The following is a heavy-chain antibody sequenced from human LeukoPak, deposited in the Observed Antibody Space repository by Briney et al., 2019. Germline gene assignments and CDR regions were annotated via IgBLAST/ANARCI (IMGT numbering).Heavy chain of an antibody. CDR2: IYHSGST. J-gene: IGHJ4*02. D-gene: IGHD6-6*01. V-gene: IGHV4-38-2*01. CDR3: ARRGTARPFDY. CDR1: GYSISSGYY. Sequence: SETLSLTCAVSGYSISSGYYWGWIRQPPGKGLEWIGSIYHSGSTYYNPSLKSRVTISVDTSKNQFSLKLSSVTAADTAVYYCARRGTARPFDYWGQGTLVTVYS.